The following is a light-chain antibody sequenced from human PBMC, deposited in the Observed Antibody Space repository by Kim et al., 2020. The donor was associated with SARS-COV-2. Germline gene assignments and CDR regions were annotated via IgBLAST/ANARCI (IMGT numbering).Light chain of an antibody. Sequence: SYELTQPPSVSVSPGQTATIACSGDKLGDKYTNWYQQKPGQSPVLVIFQDRKRPSGIPERFSGSNSGNTATLTISGTQTMDEGDYYCQAWDSSAGGVFGG. CDR3: QAWDSSAGGV. J-gene: IGLJ3*02. CDR2: QDR. V-gene: IGLV3-1*01. CDR1: KLGDKY.